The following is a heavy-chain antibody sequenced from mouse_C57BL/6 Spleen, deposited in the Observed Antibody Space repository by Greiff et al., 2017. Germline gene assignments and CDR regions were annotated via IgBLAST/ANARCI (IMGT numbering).Heavy chain of an antibody. V-gene: IGHV1-62-2*01. CDR1: GYTFTEYT. Sequence: QVQLQQSGAELVKPGASVKLSCKASGYTFTEYTIHWVKQRSGQGLEWIGWFYPGSGSIKYNEKFKDKATLTADKSSSTVYMEISRVTSEDSAVXCCARHERGLRLGYAMDYWGQGTSVTVSS. J-gene: IGHJ4*01. CDR3: ARHERGLRLGYAMDY. CDR2: FYPGSGSI. D-gene: IGHD2-4*01.